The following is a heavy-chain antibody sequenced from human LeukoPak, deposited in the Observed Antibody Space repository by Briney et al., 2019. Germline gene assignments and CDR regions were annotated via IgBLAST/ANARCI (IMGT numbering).Heavy chain of an antibody. D-gene: IGHD6-13*01. Sequence: SETLSLTCTVSGGSISSGSYYWSWIRQPAGKGLEWIGRIYTSGSTNYNPSLKSRVTISVDTSKNQFSLKLSSVTAADTAVYYCAGGGYSSSWYGDFDYWGQGTLVTVSS. J-gene: IGHJ4*02. CDR1: GGSISSGSYY. V-gene: IGHV4-61*02. CDR3: AGGGYSSSWYGDFDY. CDR2: IYTSGST.